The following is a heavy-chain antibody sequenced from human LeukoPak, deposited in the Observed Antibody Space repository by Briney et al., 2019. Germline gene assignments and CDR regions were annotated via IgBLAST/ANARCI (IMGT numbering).Heavy chain of an antibody. CDR3: ARHYDSNSYGPGY. Sequence: PGRSLRLSYAASGFTFSSYSLNWVRQAPGKGLEWVSSISSSSSYIYYADSVKGRFTTSRDNAKNSLYLQMNSLRAEDTAVYYCARHYDSNSYGPGYWGQGTLVTVSS. D-gene: IGHD3-22*01. CDR2: ISSSSSYI. V-gene: IGHV3-21*01. CDR1: GFTFSSYS. J-gene: IGHJ4*02.